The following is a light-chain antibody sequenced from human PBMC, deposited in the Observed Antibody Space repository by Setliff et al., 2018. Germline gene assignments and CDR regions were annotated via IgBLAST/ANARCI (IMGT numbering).Light chain of an antibody. V-gene: IGLV2-14*01. CDR1: SSDVGGYNY. Sequence: QSVLTQPASVSGSPGQSITISCTGTSSDVGGYNYASWYQQHPGKAPKLMIYDVSKRPSGVSNRFSGSKSGNTASLTISGLQAEDEADYYCSSYTSSSPYVFGTGTKGTVL. CDR2: DVS. J-gene: IGLJ1*01. CDR3: SSYTSSSPYV.